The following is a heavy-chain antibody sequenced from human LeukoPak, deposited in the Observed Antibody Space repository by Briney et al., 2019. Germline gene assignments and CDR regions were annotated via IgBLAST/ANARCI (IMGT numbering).Heavy chain of an antibody. CDR2: INHSGST. Sequence: SETLSLTCAVYGGSFSGYYWSWLRQPPGKGLEWIGEINHSGSTNYNPSLKSRVTISVDTTKNQFSLKLSSVTAADTAVYYCARGELGYCSSTSCPGGDYFDYWGQGTLVTVSS. CDR1: GGSFSGYY. CDR3: ARGELGYCSSTSCPGGDYFDY. D-gene: IGHD2-2*01. V-gene: IGHV4-34*01. J-gene: IGHJ4*02.